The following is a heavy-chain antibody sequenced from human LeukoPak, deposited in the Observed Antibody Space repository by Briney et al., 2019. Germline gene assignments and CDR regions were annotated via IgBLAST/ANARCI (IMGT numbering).Heavy chain of an antibody. CDR2: ISGSGGST. V-gene: IGHV3-23*01. CDR3: AKEFGGYGDYGGWIGAFDI. J-gene: IGHJ3*02. D-gene: IGHD4-17*01. Sequence: GGSLRLSCAASGFTFSSYAMSWVRQAPGKGLEWVSAISGSGGSTYYADSVKGRSTISRDNSKNTLYLQMNSLRAEDTAVYYCAKEFGGYGDYGGWIGAFDIWGQGTMVTVSS. CDR1: GFTFSSYA.